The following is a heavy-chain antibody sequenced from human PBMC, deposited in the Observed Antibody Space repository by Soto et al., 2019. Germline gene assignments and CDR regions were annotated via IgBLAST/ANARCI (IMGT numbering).Heavy chain of an antibody. CDR3: ARLTPQWPYLDY. CDR2: IYYTGST. D-gene: IGHD6-19*01. V-gene: IGHV4-59*08. Sequence: SETLSLTCTVSGGSMSTYYWSWIRQPPGKGLEWIGYIYYTGSTDYNPSLRSRVTISVDTSKNQFSLKLSSVTAADTAVYFCARLTPQWPYLDYWGQGTLVTVSS. J-gene: IGHJ4*02. CDR1: GGSMSTYY.